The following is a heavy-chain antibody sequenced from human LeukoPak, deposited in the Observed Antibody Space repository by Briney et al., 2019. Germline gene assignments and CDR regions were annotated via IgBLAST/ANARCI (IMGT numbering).Heavy chain of an antibody. D-gene: IGHD5-18*01. CDR1: GYTFTSYY. CDR2: MNPNGGSQ. Sequence: ASVKVSCTASGYTFTSYYMHWVRQAPGQGLGWMGIMNPNGGSQSYPQKFQGRVTMTRNTSTRTVYMELSSLRSEGTAVYYCARGKGYSYGQLNGYWGQGTLVSVS. J-gene: IGHJ4*02. V-gene: IGHV1-46*01. CDR3: ARGKGYSYGQLNGY.